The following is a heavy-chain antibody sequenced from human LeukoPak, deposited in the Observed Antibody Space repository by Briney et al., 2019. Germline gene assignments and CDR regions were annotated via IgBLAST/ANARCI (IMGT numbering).Heavy chain of an antibody. CDR3: AKDMGSHGYSYGSFDY. CDR2: IKQDGSEK. D-gene: IGHD5-18*01. Sequence: GGSLRLSCAASGFTFSSYWMSWVRQAPGKRLEWVANIKQDGSEKYYVDSVKGRFTISRDNAKNSLYLQMNSLRAEDMALYYCAKDMGSHGYSYGSFDYWGQGTLVTVSS. V-gene: IGHV3-7*03. J-gene: IGHJ4*02. CDR1: GFTFSSYW.